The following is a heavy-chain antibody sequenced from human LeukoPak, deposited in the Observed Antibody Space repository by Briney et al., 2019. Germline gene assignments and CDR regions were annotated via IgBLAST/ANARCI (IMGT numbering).Heavy chain of an antibody. J-gene: IGHJ4*02. Sequence: ASVKVSCKASGGTFISYAISWVRQAPGQGLEWMGGIIPIFGTANYAQKFQGRVTITADESTRTAYMELSSLRSEDTAVYYCARVGVDYYDSSGPLFDYWGQGTLVTVSS. D-gene: IGHD3-22*01. V-gene: IGHV1-69*13. CDR2: IIPIFGTA. CDR1: GGTFISYA. CDR3: ARVGVDYYDSSGPLFDY.